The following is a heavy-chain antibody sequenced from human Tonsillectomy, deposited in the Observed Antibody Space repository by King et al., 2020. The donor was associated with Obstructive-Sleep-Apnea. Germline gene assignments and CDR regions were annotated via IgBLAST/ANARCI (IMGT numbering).Heavy chain of an antibody. CDR2: IYYSGST. V-gene: IGHV4-39*07. Sequence: LQLQESGPGLVKPSETLSLTCTVSSGSISTTNYYWGWVRQPPGKGLGWIGSIYYSGSTYYNPSLKSRLTLSIDTSTKKFSLNLNSVTAADTAVYYCARLLGHLSGSDYWGQGTLVTVSS. D-gene: IGHD3-9*01. CDR3: ARLLGHLSGSDY. J-gene: IGHJ4*02. CDR1: SGSISTTNYY.